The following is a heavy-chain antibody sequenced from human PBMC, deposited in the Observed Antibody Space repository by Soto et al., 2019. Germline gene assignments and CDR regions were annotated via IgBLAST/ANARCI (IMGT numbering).Heavy chain of an antibody. CDR1: GGSFSGYY. D-gene: IGHD3-10*01. CDR3: ARPSGSYKGARNWFDP. CDR2: INHSGST. J-gene: IGHJ5*02. Sequence: SETLSLTCAVYGGSFSGYYWSWIRQPPGKGLEWIGEINHSGSTNYNPSIKSRVTISVDTSKNQFSLKLSSETAADTAVYYCARPSGSYKGARNWFDPWGQGTRVTVSS. V-gene: IGHV4-34*01.